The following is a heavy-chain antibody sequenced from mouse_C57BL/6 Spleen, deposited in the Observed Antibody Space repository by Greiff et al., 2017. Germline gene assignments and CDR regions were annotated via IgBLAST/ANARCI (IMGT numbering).Heavy chain of an antibody. D-gene: IGHD3-1*01. CDR1: GYSITSGYY. Sequence: EVQLQQSGPGLVKPSQSLSLTCSVTGYSITSGYYWNWIRQFPGNKLEWMGYISYDGSNNYNPSLKNRISITRDTSKNQFFLKLNSVTTEDTATYYCASRAGFAYWGQGTLVTVSA. V-gene: IGHV3-6*01. J-gene: IGHJ3*01. CDR3: ASRAGFAY. CDR2: ISYDGSN.